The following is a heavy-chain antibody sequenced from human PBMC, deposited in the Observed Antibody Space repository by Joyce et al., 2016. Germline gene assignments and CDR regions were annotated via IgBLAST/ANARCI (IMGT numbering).Heavy chain of an antibody. V-gene: IGHV5-51*01. Sequence: EVQLVQSGGEVKKPGESLKISCKGGGYSFTSYWLGWVRQMPGKGLELMGIINPEDSDARYSPSFQGQVTISVDRSIKTAHLRWGSLRASDTAIYYCARSAVRGTLSPFFDYWGQGSLVTVSS. J-gene: IGHJ4*02. D-gene: IGHD3-16*01. CDR2: INPEDSDA. CDR1: GYSFTSYW. CDR3: ARSAVRGTLSPFFDY.